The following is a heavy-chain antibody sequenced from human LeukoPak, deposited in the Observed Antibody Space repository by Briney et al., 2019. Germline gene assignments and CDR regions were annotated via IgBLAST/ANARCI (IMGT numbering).Heavy chain of an antibody. D-gene: IGHD3-3*01. J-gene: IGHJ4*02. CDR1: GFTFSSYW. CDR3: APGGDYTYFDY. CDR2: INTDGSST. Sequence: GGSLRLSCAASGFTFSSYWIHWVRQAPGKGLVWVSRINTDGSSTDSAGSVKGRFTISRDNAKNTLYLQMNSLRAEDTAVYYCAPGGDYTYFDYWGQGTLVTVSS. V-gene: IGHV3-74*01.